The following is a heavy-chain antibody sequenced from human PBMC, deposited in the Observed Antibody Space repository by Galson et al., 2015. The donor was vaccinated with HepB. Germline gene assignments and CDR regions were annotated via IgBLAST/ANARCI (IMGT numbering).Heavy chain of an antibody. CDR2: IKQDGSEK. J-gene: IGHJ6*03. CDR1: GFTFSSYW. V-gene: IGHV3-7*01. CDR3: ARAPHYYDSSGYYKGNRPKYRVYYYMDV. D-gene: IGHD3-22*01. Sequence: SLRLSCAASGFTFSSYWMSWVRQAPGKGLEWVANIKQDGSEKYYVDSVKGRFTISRDNAKNSLYLQMNSLRAEDTAVYYCARAPHYYDSSGYYKGNRPKYRVYYYMDVWGKGTTVTVSS.